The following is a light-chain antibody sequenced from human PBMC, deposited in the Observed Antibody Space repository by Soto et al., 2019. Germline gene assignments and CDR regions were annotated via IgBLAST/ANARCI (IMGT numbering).Light chain of an antibody. CDR1: EDISTW. Sequence: DIQMTQSQSSVSASVGDRVTITCRSSEDISTWLAWYQQKPGKAPKLLIYAASSLQSGVPSRFSGSGSGTDFTLTISSLQPEDFATYYCQHADSFPLITSGQGTRLEI. V-gene: IGKV1-12*01. CDR3: QHADSFPLIT. J-gene: IGKJ5*01. CDR2: AAS.